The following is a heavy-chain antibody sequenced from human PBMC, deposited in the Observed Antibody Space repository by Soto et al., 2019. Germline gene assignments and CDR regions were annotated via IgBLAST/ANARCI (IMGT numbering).Heavy chain of an antibody. J-gene: IGHJ4*02. V-gene: IGHV1-3*04. Sequence: QVQLVQSGAEVKKPGASVKVSCKDYGYTFTSYHMHCVRQAPGQRLEWMGWINTGRDNTNYSQRFQGIVTSTRDASARIAYMELSSLRSEDTAVYYCARDFNWASDYCGQGTLVTVSS. D-gene: IGHD3-9*01. CDR1: GYTFTSYH. CDR3: ARDFNWASDY. CDR2: INTGRDNT.